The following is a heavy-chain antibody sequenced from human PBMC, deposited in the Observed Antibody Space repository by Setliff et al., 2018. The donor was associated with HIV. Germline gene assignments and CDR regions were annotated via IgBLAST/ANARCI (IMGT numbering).Heavy chain of an antibody. CDR1: GYTFTRYY. D-gene: IGHD3-10*01. J-gene: IGHJ4*02. CDR3: ARSGSYYSPFDY. Sequence: ASVKVSCKASGYTFTRYYMHWVRQAPGQGLEWMGIINPSGNNTTYAQKFQGGVTMTRGTSTSTVYMELSSLRSEDTAVYFCARSGSYYSPFDYWGQGTLVTVSS. CDR2: INPSGNNT. V-gene: IGHV1-46*03.